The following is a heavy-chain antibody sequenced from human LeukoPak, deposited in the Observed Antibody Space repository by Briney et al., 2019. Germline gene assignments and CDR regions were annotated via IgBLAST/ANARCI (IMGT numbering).Heavy chain of an antibody. CDR3: ARHQWLDSGPLDY. Sequence: GRSLRLSCAAFGFTFSSYAMHWVRQAPGKGLEWVAVISYDGSNKYYADSVKGRFTIARDNSKNTLYLQMNSLRAEDTAVYYCARHQWLDSGPLDYWGQGTLVTVSS. J-gene: IGHJ4*02. CDR2: ISYDGSNK. D-gene: IGHD6-19*01. CDR1: GFTFSSYA. V-gene: IGHV3-30*04.